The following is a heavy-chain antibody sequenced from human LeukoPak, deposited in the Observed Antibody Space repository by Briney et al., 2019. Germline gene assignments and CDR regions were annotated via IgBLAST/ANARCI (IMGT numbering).Heavy chain of an antibody. CDR3: ARGSGYDDPNYHYYYMDV. D-gene: IGHD5-12*01. CDR1: SGSISSISYY. J-gene: IGHJ6*03. V-gene: IGHV4-61*02. CDR2: IFTTGST. Sequence: SETLSLTCTVHSGSISSISYYWGWIRQPPGKGLEWIGRIFTTGSTNYNSSLKCRVIMSVDTSKNQFSLKLSSVTAADTAVYYCARGSGYDDPNYHYYYMDVWGKGTTVTISS.